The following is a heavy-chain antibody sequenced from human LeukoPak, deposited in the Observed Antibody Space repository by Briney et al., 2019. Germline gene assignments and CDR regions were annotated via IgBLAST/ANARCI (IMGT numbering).Heavy chain of an antibody. Sequence: SETLSLTCTVSGGSISSYYWSWIRQPPGKGLEWIGYIYYSGSTNYNPSLKSRVTISVDKSKNQFSLKLSSVTAADTAVYYCSVVPAARGYYYYMDVWGKGTTVTVSS. CDR1: GGSISSYY. CDR2: IYYSGST. D-gene: IGHD2-2*01. J-gene: IGHJ6*03. V-gene: IGHV4-59*12. CDR3: SVVPAARGYYYYMDV.